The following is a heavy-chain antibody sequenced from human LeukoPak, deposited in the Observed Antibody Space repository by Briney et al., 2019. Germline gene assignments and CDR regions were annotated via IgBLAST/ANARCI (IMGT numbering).Heavy chain of an antibody. J-gene: IGHJ4*02. D-gene: IGHD2-8*02. CDR1: GFTFSRYG. V-gene: IGHV3-33*01. CDR3: ARETSTGKYPQNVPDY. Sequence: ERSLRLSCAASGFTFSRYGMHWVRQAPGKGLEWVALISYDGSNKYYADSVKGRFTVSRDNSKNTLYLQVSSLSVEDTAVYYCARETSTGKYPQNVPDYWGQGTLVTVSS. CDR2: ISYDGSNK.